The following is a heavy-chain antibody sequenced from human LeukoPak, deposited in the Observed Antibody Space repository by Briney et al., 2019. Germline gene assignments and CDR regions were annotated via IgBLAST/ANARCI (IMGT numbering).Heavy chain of an antibody. CDR1: GRSISSSSYY. V-gene: IGHV4-39*01. J-gene: IGHJ6*02. CDR2: IYYREST. D-gene: IGHD3-9*01. CDR3: ARHLGYDILTGIYYYYGMDV. Sequence: SQTLSLTCTVSGRSISSSSYYWGWIRQPPGKGLEWIGRIYYRESTYYNPSLKSRVTISVASSKNQFSLTLSSVTAADTAVYYCARHLGYDILTGIYYYYGMDVWGQGTTVTVSS.